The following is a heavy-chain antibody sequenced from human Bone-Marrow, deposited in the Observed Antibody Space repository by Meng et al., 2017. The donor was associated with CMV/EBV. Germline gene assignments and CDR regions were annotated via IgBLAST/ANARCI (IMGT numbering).Heavy chain of an antibody. V-gene: IGHV4-59*05. CDR1: GFTFSSYSMN. Sequence: SGTLSLTCAASGFTFSSYSMNWVRKAPGKGLEWIGSIYYSGSTYYNPSLKSRVTISVDTSKNQFSLKLSSVTAADTAVYYCARIGYTWNYVQNYFDYWGQGTLVTVSS. CDR2: IYYSGST. CDR3: ARIGYTWNYVQNYFDY. J-gene: IGHJ4*02. D-gene: IGHD1-7*01.